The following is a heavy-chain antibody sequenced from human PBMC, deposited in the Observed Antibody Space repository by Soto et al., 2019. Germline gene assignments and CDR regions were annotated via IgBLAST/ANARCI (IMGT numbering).Heavy chain of an antibody. CDR2: LSGSGGTT. V-gene: IGHV3-23*01. J-gene: IGHJ4*02. D-gene: IGHD3-10*01. CDR1: GFTFSTYA. Sequence: GGSLRLSCSTSGFTFSTYAMNWVRQAPGKXLEWVSALSGSGGTTYYADSVRGRFTISRDNSKNTLFLQMSSLRAEDTALYYCAKQRAGYGSGSDTFYFDFWGQGTLVTVSS. CDR3: AKQRAGYGSGSDTFYFDF.